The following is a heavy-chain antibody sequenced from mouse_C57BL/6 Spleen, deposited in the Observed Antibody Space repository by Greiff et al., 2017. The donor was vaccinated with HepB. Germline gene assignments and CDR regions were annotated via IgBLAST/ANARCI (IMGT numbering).Heavy chain of an antibody. CDR1: GYSITSGYY. D-gene: IGHD2-4*01. J-gene: IGHJ4*01. CDR3: ASDPRYDYDYAMDY. V-gene: IGHV3-6*01. CDR2: ISYDGSN. Sequence: EVKLQESGPGLVKPSQSLSLTCSVTGYSITSGYYWNWIRQFPGNKLEWMGYISYDGSNNYNPSLKNRISITRDTSKNQFCMKLNSVTTEDTATYYGASDPRYDYDYAMDYWGQGTSVTVSS.